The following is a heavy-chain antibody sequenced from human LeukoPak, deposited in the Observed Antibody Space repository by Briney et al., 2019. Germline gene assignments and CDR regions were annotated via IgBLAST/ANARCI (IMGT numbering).Heavy chain of an antibody. CDR3: ARRLY. J-gene: IGHJ4*02. CDR2: ISSSGRTI. V-gene: IGHV3-48*03. Sequence: GGSLRLSCAASGFTFSSFEMNWVRQAPGKGLEWLSSISSSGRTIYYADSVKGRFTISRDNAKNSLYLQMNSLRAEDTAVYYCARRLYWGQGTLVTVSS. D-gene: IGHD2-21*02. CDR1: GFTFSSFE.